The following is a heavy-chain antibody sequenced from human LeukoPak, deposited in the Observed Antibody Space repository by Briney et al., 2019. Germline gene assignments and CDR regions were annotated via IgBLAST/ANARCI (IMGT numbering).Heavy chain of an antibody. J-gene: IGHJ4*02. D-gene: IGHD1-26*01. CDR3: ATASRGNYYSFDY. V-gene: IGHV4-59*01. CDR1: GGSISSYH. Sequence: SETLSLTCTVSGGSISSYHWSWIRQPPGKGLEWIGYIYYSGSTNYNPSLKSRVTISVDTSNNQFSLKLSSVTAADTAMYYCATASRGNYYSFDYWGQGTLVTVSS. CDR2: IYYSGST.